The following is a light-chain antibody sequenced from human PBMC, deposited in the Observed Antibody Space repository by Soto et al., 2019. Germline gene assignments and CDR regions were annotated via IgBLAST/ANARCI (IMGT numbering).Light chain of an antibody. CDR2: KAS. CDR3: QQYNNYPRT. V-gene: IGKV1-5*03. CDR1: QSISSW. Sequence: DIQMTQSPSTLSASVGDRVTITCRASQSISSWLAWYQQKPGKAPKLLIYKASSLESGVPSRFSGSGSGTECTLTISSLQPDDFATYYCQQYNNYPRTFGGGTKVEIK. J-gene: IGKJ4*01.